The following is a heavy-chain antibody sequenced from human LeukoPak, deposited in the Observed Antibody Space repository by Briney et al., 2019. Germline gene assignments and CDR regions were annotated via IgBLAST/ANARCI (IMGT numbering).Heavy chain of an antibody. J-gene: IGHJ4*02. D-gene: IGHD3-9*01. CDR3: ARDPIPIVFDY. CDR1: GFTFSSYW. V-gene: IGHV3-7*01. CDR2: INQDGSEK. Sequence: GGSLRLSCAASGFTFSSYWMSWVRQAPGKGLEWVAHINQDGSEKYYVDSVKGRFTISRDNAKNSLYLQMNSLRGEDTAVYYCARDPIPIVFDYWGQGTLVTVSS.